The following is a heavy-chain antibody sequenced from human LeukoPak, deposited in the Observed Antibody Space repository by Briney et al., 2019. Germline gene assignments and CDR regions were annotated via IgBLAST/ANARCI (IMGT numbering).Heavy chain of an antibody. CDR1: GYTFTGHY. CDR2: INPNSGGT. Sequence: ASVKVSCKASGYTFTGHYMHWVRQAPGQGLEWMGWINPNSGGTNYAQKFQGRVTMTRDTSISTAYMELSRLRSDDTAVYYCARDGGWSGYQKDWGQGTLVTVSS. D-gene: IGHD3-3*01. CDR3: ARDGGWSGYQKD. V-gene: IGHV1-2*02. J-gene: IGHJ4*02.